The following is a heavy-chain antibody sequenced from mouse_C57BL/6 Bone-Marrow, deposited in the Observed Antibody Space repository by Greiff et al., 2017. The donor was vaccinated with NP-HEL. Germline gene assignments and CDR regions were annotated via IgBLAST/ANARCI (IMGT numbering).Heavy chain of an antibody. V-gene: IGHV5-4*03. CDR1: GFTFSSYA. D-gene: IGHD2-4*01. Sequence: EVKLVESGGGLVKPGGSLKLSCAASGFTFSSYAMSWARQTPEKRLEWVATISDGGSYTYYPDNVKGRFTISRDNAKNNLYLQMSHLKSEDTAMYYCARRAYDYDEGGFDYWGQGTTLTVSS. CDR3: ARRAYDYDEGGFDY. CDR2: ISDGGSYT. J-gene: IGHJ2*01.